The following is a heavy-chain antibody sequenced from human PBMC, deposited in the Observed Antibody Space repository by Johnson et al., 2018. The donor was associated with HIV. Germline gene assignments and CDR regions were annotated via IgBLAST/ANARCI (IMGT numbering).Heavy chain of an antibody. CDR2: VSWTGRRT. CDR1: GFTFSNSD. J-gene: IGHJ3*02. Sequence: VQLVESGGGLVQPGGSLRLSCAASGFTFSNSDMNWVHQAPGKRLAWVSGVSWTGRRTHYADSFKGRFILSRDNSRNTLYLQTNSLRAEDTAVYYWVKDQGTMTHAFDIWGQGTMVTVSS. V-gene: IGHV3-35*01. D-gene: IGHD3-22*01. CDR3: VKDQGTMTHAFDI.